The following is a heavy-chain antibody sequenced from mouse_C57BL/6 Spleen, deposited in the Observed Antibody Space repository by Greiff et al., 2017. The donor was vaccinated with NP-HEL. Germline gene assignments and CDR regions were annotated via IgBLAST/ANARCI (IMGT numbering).Heavy chain of an antibody. V-gene: IGHV1-15*01. CDR3: TRGDGNWYFDV. D-gene: IGHD2-1*01. CDR2: IDPETGGT. CDR1: GYTFTDYE. J-gene: IGHJ1*03. Sequence: VQLQQSGAELVRPGASVTLSCKASGYTFTDYEMHWVKQTPVHGLEWIGAIDPETGGTAYNQKFKGKAILTADKSSSTAYMELRSLTSEDSDVYYCTRGDGNWYFDVWGTGTTVTVSS.